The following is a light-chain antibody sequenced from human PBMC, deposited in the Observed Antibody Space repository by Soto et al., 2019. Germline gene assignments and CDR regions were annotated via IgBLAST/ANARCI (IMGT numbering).Light chain of an antibody. Sequence: DIQVTQSPSFLSASVGDRFTITCRASQGISSYLAWYQQKPGKAPKLLIYAASTLQSGVPSRFSGSGSGTEFTLTISSLQPEDFATYYCQQLNSYLLTFGGGTKVDIK. CDR2: AAS. V-gene: IGKV1-9*01. CDR1: QGISSY. CDR3: QQLNSYLLT. J-gene: IGKJ4*01.